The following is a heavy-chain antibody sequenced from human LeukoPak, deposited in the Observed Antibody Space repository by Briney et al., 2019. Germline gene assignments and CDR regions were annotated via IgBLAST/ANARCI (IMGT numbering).Heavy chain of an antibody. CDR1: GYIFRHYG. V-gene: IGHV1-18*01. D-gene: IGHD6-19*01. CDR3: ARKKGSGWYFFDY. J-gene: IGHJ4*02. Sequence: LWASVKVSCKASGYIFRHYGISWVRQAPGQGLEWVGLISGYSGNKNYAQTVKGRVTIPRDTFPTTVYMQLKRLTSEHTAMSYCARKKGSGWYFFDYWGQGTPVTVSS. CDR2: ISGYSGNK.